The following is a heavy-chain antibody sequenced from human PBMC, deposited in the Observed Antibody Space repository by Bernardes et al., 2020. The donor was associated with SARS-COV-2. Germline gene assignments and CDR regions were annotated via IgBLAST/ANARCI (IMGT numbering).Heavy chain of an antibody. D-gene: IGHD3-10*01. CDR2: IYWDDDK. Sequence: SVPTLVKPTQTLTLTCTFSGFSLSTSGVGVGWIRQPPGKALEWLALIYWDDDKRYSPSLKSRLTITKDTSKNQVVLTMTNMDPVDTATYYCAHTYPRGESDAFDIWGQGTMVTVSS. J-gene: IGHJ3*02. V-gene: IGHV2-5*02. CDR1: GFSLSTSGVG. CDR3: AHTYPRGESDAFDI.